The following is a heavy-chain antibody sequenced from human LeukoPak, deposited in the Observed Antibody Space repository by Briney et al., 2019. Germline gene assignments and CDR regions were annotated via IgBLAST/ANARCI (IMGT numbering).Heavy chain of an antibody. V-gene: IGHV4-38-2*02. D-gene: IGHD2-15*01. CDR1: GYSISSGYY. CDR2: IYYSGST. J-gene: IGHJ3*02. Sequence: PSETLSLTCTVSGYSISSGYYWGWIRQPPGKGLEWIGYIYYSGSTNYNPSLKSRVTISVDTSKNQFSLKLSSVTAADTAVYYCARVGCSGGSCKPEAFDIWGQGTMVTVSS. CDR3: ARVGCSGGSCKPEAFDI.